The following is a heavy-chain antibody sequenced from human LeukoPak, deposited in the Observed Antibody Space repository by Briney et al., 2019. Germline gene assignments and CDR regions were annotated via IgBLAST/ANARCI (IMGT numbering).Heavy chain of an antibody. CDR2: ISSSSSTI. Sequence: GGSPRLSCAASGFTFSSYSMNWVRQAPGKGLEWVSYISSSSSTIYYADSVKGRFTISRDNAKNSLYLQMNSLRAEDTAVYYCARRGYYLDYWGQGTLVTVSS. V-gene: IGHV3-48*01. CDR3: ARRGYYLDY. D-gene: IGHD3-22*01. CDR1: GFTFSSYS. J-gene: IGHJ4*02.